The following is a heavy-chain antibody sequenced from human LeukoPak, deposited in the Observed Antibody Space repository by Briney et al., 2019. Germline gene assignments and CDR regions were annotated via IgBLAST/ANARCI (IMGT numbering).Heavy chain of an antibody. J-gene: IGHJ6*03. D-gene: IGHD6-13*01. Sequence: KPSETLSLTCTVSGGSISSSSYYWGWIRQPPGKGLEWIGSIYYSGSTYYNPSLKSRVTISVDTSKNQFSLKLSSVTAADTAVYYCARDLSGGYSSSWIRGGYYYYYYMDVWGKGTTVTVSS. CDR3: ARDLSGGYSSSWIRGGYYYYYYMDV. CDR2: IYYSGST. V-gene: IGHV4-39*07. CDR1: GGSISSSSYY.